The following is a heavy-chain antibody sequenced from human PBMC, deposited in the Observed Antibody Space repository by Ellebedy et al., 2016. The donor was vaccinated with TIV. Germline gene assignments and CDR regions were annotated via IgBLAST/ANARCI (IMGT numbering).Heavy chain of an antibody. CDR3: AKDRQWLGWIDY. D-gene: IGHD6-19*01. J-gene: IGHJ4*02. CDR1: GFTFSSYA. CDR2: ISWNSGSI. Sequence: GGSLRLSCAVSGFTFSSYAMSWVRQAPGKGLEWVSGISWNSGSIEYADTVKGRFTISRDNSKNSLYLQMNSLRTEDTALYYCAKDRQWLGWIDYWGQGTLVTVSS. V-gene: IGHV3-9*01.